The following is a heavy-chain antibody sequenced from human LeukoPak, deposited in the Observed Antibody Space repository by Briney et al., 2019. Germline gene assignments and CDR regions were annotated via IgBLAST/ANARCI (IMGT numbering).Heavy chain of an antibody. Sequence: SETLSLTCTVSGGSISSHYWSWIRQPPGKGLEWVGYISYSGSTNYNPSLKSRVTISVDTSKNQFSLKLSSVTAADTAVYYCARTPSLALLTGYFTFDYWGQGTLVTVSS. CDR1: GGSISSHY. CDR2: ISYSGST. J-gene: IGHJ4*02. D-gene: IGHD3-9*01. V-gene: IGHV4-59*08. CDR3: ARTPSLALLTGYFTFDY.